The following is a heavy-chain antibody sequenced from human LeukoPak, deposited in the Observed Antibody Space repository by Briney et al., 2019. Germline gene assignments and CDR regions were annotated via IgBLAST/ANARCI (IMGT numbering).Heavy chain of an antibody. J-gene: IGHJ4*02. V-gene: IGHV3-23*01. Sequence: GALRLSCAASGFTFSSYGMSWVRQAPGKGLEWVSAMSGSGASTYYADSVKGRFTISRDNSKNTLYLQMNSLRAEDTAVYYCARAHGDYVFDYWGQGTLVTVSS. CDR2: MSGSGAST. CDR3: ARAHGDYVFDY. CDR1: GFTFSSYG. D-gene: IGHD4-17*01.